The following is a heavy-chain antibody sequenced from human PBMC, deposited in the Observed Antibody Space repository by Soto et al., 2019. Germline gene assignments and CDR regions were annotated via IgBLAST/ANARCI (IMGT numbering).Heavy chain of an antibody. CDR3: ARVGYCKTTNCLFYYYHYGMDV. CDR2: IIPIFHTA. D-gene: IGHD2-15*01. J-gene: IGHJ6*02. Sequence: QVQLVQSGAEVKKPGSSVTVSCKASGDSFNSYAISWVRQAPGQGLEWMGGIIPIFHTANHAQKFQARVTMTADESASTAYMELGGLRSEDTAVYYCARVGYCKTTNCLFYYYHYGMDVWGQGPTVTVS. V-gene: IGHV1-69*01. CDR1: GDSFNSYA.